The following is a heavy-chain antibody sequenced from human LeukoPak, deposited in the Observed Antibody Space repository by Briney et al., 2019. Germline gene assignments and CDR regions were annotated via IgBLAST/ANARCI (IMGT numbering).Heavy chain of an antibody. CDR2: ISSSSTTI. Sequence: GGSLRLSCAASGFTFSSYSMMWVRQAPGKGLEWVSYISSSSTTIHYADSVKGRFTISRDNAKNSVYLQMNSLRAEDTAMYYCARDFRFLDDYWGQGTLVTVSS. CDR3: ARDFRFLDDY. V-gene: IGHV3-48*01. D-gene: IGHD3-3*01. J-gene: IGHJ4*02. CDR1: GFTFSSYS.